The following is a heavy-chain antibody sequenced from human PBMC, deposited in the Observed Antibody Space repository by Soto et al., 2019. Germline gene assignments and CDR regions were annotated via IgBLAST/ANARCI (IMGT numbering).Heavy chain of an antibody. V-gene: IGHV1-18*01. J-gene: IGHJ1*01. CDR1: GYSFNNYL. D-gene: IGHD3-22*01. CDR2: ISADNGNT. Sequence: QVKLVQSGAEVTKPGASVMVSCQASGYSFNNYLISWVRQAPGQGPEWVGWISADNGNTNYGQKFLGRVTMTTDTSTSTAYMDLRSLRSDDTAVYYCARVYYDSSGFYHEDHWGQGTLVTVSS. CDR3: ARVYYDSSGFYHEDH.